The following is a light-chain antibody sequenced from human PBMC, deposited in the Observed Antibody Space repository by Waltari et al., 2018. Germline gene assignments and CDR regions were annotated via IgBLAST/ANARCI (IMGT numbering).Light chain of an antibody. CDR1: QSLVHSDGNTY. Sequence: DAVMTQSPLSLPVTLGQPASISCRSTQSLVHSDGNTYLNWYQQRPGQSPRRLMYKVSDRDSVVPDRCGGSGSGTDFTLKISRVEAEDVGVYYCMQGTHWPRTFGQGTRVEIK. CDR2: KVS. V-gene: IGKV2-30*02. J-gene: IGKJ1*01. CDR3: MQGTHWPRT.